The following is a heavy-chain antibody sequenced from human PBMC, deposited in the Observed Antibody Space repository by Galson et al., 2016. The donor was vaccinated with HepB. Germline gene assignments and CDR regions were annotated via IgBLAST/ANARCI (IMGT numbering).Heavy chain of an antibody. CDR2: ISRSSSYI. J-gene: IGHJ3*02. CDR1: GFTFSSYS. V-gene: IGHV3-21*01. CDR3: AWVIGWFAEISGGAFDI. D-gene: IGHD3-10*01. Sequence: SLRLSCAASGFTFSSYSINWVRQAPGKGLEWVSSISRSSSYIYYADSVKGRLTISRDNAKNSVYLQLNSLRAEDTAVYYCAWVIGWFAEISGGAFDIWGQGTMVTFSS.